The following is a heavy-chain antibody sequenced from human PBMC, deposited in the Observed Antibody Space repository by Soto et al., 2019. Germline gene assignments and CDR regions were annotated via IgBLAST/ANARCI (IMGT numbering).Heavy chain of an antibody. CDR1: GGSISSSTYY. V-gene: IGHV4-39*07. J-gene: IGHJ4*02. CDR3: ARGNWNYYFDY. Sequence: SETLSLTCTVSGGSISSSTYYWGWIRQPPGKGLEWIGSIYHSGRTYYNPSLKSRVSISVDTSKNQFSLKLISVTAADTAVYYCARGNWNYYFDYWGQGTLVTVSS. D-gene: IGHD1-7*01. CDR2: IYHSGRT.